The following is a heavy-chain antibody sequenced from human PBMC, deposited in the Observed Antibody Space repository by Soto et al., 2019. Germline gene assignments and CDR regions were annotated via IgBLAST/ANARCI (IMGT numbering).Heavy chain of an antibody. CDR1: GFTFSSYA. V-gene: IGHV3-30-3*01. J-gene: IGHJ4*02. CDR3: ARINVSWYDY. CDR2: ISYDGSNK. Sequence: PGGSLRLSCAASGFTFSSYAMHWVRQAPGKGLEWVAVISYDGSNKYYADSVKGRFTISRDNSKNTLYLQMNSLRAEDTAVYYCARINVSWYDYWGQGTLVTVSS. D-gene: IGHD6-13*01.